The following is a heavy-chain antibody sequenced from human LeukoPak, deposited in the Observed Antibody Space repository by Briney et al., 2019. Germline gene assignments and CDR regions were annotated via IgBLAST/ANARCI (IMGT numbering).Heavy chain of an antibody. CDR2: IYYSGST. V-gene: IGHV4-59*01. CDR3: ARSPGVLNWFDP. J-gene: IGHJ5*02. Sequence: SETLSLTCTVSGGSISSYYWSWIRQPPGKGLEWIGYIYYSGSTNYNPSLKSRVTISVDTSKNQFSLKLSSVTAADTAVYYCARSPGVLNWFDPWGQGTLVTVSS. CDR1: GGSISSYY. D-gene: IGHD7-27*01.